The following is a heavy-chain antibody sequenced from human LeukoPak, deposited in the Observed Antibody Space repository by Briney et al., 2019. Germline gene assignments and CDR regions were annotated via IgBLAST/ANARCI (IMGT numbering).Heavy chain of an antibody. V-gene: IGHV3-30*18. CDR1: GFTFSSYG. CDR3: AKIPDPNSYLDY. J-gene: IGHJ4*02. D-gene: IGHD5-18*01. CDR2: ISYDGSNK. Sequence: GGSLRLSCAASGFTFSSYGMHWVRQAPGKGLEWVAVISYDGSNKYYADSVKGRFTISRDNSKNTLYLQMNSLRAEDTAVYYCAKIPDPNSYLDYWGQGTLVTVSS.